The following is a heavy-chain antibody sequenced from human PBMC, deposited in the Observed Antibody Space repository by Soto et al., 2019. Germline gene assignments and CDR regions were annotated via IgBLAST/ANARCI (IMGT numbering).Heavy chain of an antibody. V-gene: IGHV3-30*04. Sequence: GGSLRLSCAASGFTFSHYAMHWVRQAPGKGPEWVAVISDEGSIRFYADPVKGRFTMSRDNSKNMLYLEMNSLRVEDTAVYSCARVASRSPPYQKFGMDVWGQGTTVTVSS. J-gene: IGHJ6*02. CDR1: GFTFSHYA. CDR3: ARVASRSPPYQKFGMDV. D-gene: IGHD6-6*01. CDR2: ISDEGSIR.